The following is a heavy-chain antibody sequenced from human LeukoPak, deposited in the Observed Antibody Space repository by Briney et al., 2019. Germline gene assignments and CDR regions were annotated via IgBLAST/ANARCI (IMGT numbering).Heavy chain of an antibody. D-gene: IGHD1-20*01. J-gene: IGHJ5*02. CDR1: GGSISSYY. V-gene: IGHV4-59*01. Sequence: SETLSLTCTVSGGSISSYYWSWIRQPPGKGLEWIGYIYYSGSTNYNPSLKSRVTISVDTSKNQFSLKLSSVTAADTAVYYRARVGYNWNDRWFDPWGQGTLVTVSS. CDR2: IYYSGST. CDR3: ARVGYNWNDRWFDP.